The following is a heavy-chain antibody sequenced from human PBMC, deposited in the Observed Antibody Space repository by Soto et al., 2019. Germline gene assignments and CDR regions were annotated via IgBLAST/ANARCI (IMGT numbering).Heavy chain of an antibody. CDR1: GFTFSTNG. V-gene: IGHV3-21*01. D-gene: IGHD3-22*01. CDR3: ARDLSYYDSSGYLYYFDY. J-gene: IGHJ4*02. CDR2: ISRGSTYI. Sequence: EVQLVESGGGLVKPGGSLRLSCGVSGFTFSTNGMNWVRRAPGKGLEWVSSISRGSTYIYYSDSVKGRFTISRDNAKNALYLQMNSLRAEDTAVYYCARDLSYYDSSGYLYYFDYWGQGTLVTVSS.